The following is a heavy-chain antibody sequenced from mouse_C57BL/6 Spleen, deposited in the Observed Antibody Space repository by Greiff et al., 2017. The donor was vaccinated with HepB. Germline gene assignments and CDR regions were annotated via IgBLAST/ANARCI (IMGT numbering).Heavy chain of an antibody. CDR3: ARRDTGKGFAY. CDR1: GYTFTDYN. D-gene: IGHD4-1*01. J-gene: IGHJ3*01. V-gene: IGHV1-18*01. CDR2: INPNNGGT. Sequence: EVQGVESGPELVKPGASVKIPCKASGYTFTDYNMDWVKQSHGKSLEWIGDINPNNGGTIYNQKFKGKATLTVDKSSSTAYMELRSLTSEDTAVYYCARRDTGKGFAYWGQGTLVTVSA.